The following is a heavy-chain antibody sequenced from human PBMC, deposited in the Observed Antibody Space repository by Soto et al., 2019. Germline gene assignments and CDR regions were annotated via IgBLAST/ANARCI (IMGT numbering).Heavy chain of an antibody. CDR2: ISGSGSSS. CDR3: AKCTPSDGSGLKANYYDR. Sequence: GGSMRLSCAASGLPFSRYAVSWVRQAPGKGLEWVSAISGSGSSSYYADSVKGRFTISRDNSKNTRYHQINYQRAKYTAVYYCAKCTPSDGSGLKANYYDRCGQGTRVTVAS. J-gene: IGHJ4*02. CDR1: GLPFSRYA. V-gene: IGHV3-23*01. D-gene: IGHD6-19*01.